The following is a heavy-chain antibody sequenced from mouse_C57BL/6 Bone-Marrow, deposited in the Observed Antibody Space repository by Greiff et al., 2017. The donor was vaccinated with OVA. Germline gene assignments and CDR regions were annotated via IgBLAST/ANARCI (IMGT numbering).Heavy chain of an antibody. CDR2: IYPEDGDT. CDR1: GYTFSTYW. Sequence: QVQLKESGAELVKPGASVKISCKASGYTFSTYWMNWVKQRPGKGLEWIGQIYPEDGDTNYNGKFKGKATLTADNASSTAYMQLSSLTSADSAVYFCARGAYWGQGTLVTVSS. CDR3: ARGAY. J-gene: IGHJ3*01. V-gene: IGHV1-80*01.